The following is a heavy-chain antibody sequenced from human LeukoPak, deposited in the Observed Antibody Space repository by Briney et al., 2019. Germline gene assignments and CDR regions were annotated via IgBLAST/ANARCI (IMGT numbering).Heavy chain of an antibody. CDR3: ARWYCSSNTCYYDY. CDR2: IYNTGDT. V-gene: IGHV3-53*01. Sequence: PGGSLRLSCAASGFTVSNNYMGWVRQAPGKGLEWVSFIYNTGDTYYADSVKGRFTISRDNSKNTLFLQMNSLRAEDTAVYYCARWYCSSNTCYYDYWGQGTLVTVSS. D-gene: IGHD2-2*01. CDR1: GFTVSNNY. J-gene: IGHJ4*02.